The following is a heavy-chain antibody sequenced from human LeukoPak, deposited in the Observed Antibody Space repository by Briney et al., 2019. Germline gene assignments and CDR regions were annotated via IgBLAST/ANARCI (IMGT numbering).Heavy chain of an antibody. Sequence: SETLSLTCTVSGGSISSSSYYWGWIRQPPGKGLEWIRSIYYSGSTYYNPSLKSRVTISVDTSKNQFSLKLSSVTAADTAVYYCARDSGPRGDFDYWGQGTLVTVSS. CDR2: IYYSGST. D-gene: IGHD6-25*01. V-gene: IGHV4-39*02. CDR3: ARDSGPRGDFDY. CDR1: GGSISSSSYY. J-gene: IGHJ4*02.